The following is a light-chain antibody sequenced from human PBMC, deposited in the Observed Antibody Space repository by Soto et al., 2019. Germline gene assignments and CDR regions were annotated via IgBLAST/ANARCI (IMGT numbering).Light chain of an antibody. CDR2: GNT. CDR3: LSFDSSLSVV. Sequence: QAVVTQPHSVSGAPGQRVTLSCTGSSSNIGAGYDVHWYQQLPGRAPKLLIYGNTNRPSGVPDRFSGSKSGTSASLAITGLQAEDEADYYCLSFDSSLSVVFGGGTKVTVL. V-gene: IGLV1-40*01. J-gene: IGLJ2*01. CDR1: SSNIGAGYD.